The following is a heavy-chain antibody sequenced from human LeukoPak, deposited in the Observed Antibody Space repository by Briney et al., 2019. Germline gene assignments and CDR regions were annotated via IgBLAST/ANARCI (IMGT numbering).Heavy chain of an antibody. CDR1: GFTFSSYA. J-gene: IGHJ4*02. CDR2: ISGSGGST. CDR3: AKSRHIVVVTAVSPGY. Sequence: GGSLRLSCAASGFTFSSYAMSWVRQAPGKGLEWVSAISGSGGSTYYADSVKGRFTISRDNSKNTLYLQMNSLRAEDTAVYYCAKSRHIVVVTAVSPGYWGQGTLVTVSS. V-gene: IGHV3-23*01. D-gene: IGHD2-21*02.